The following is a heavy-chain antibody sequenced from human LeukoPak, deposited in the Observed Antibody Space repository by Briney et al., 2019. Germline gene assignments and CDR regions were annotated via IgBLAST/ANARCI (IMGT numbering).Heavy chain of an antibody. CDR3: ARHSGTMSDKGYYTIDV. Sequence: SETLSLTCTVSGGSISSSSCYWGWIRQPPGKGLEWIGSIYYSGSTYYNPSLKSRVTISADTSKNQFSLKLSSVTAADTAVYYCARHSGTMSDKGYYTIDVWGQGTTVTVSS. D-gene: IGHD3-22*01. V-gene: IGHV4-39*01. CDR1: GGSISSSSCY. J-gene: IGHJ6*02. CDR2: IYYSGST.